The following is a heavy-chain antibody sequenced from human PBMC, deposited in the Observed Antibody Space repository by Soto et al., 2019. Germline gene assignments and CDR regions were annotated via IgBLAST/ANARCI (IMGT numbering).Heavy chain of an antibody. CDR1: GCSISSYY. CDR3: ARRWGGTFDY. J-gene: IGHJ4*02. V-gene: IGHV4-59*01. CDR2: IYDSGST. D-gene: IGHD2-21*01. Sequence: QVQLQESGPGLVKPAETLSLTCTVSGCSISSYYLSWIRQPPGKGLEWIGYIYDSGSTNYNPSLQSGVTISVATEKHQLSLQLSSVTAADTAESYCARRWGGTFDYWGQGTLVPVSS.